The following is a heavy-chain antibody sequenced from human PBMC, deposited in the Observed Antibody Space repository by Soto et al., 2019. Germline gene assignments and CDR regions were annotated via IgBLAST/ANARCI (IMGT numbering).Heavy chain of an antibody. CDR2: ISAYNGNT. J-gene: IGHJ6*03. V-gene: IGHV1-18*01. CDR3: ARESITGTTHYYYYMDV. Sequence: QVQLVQSGAEVKKPGASVKVSCKASGYTFTSYGISWVRQAPGQGLEWMGWISAYNGNTNYAQKLQGRVTMTTDTSTSTDYMELRSLRSDDTAVYYCARESITGTTHYYYYMDVWGKGTTVTVSS. CDR1: GYTFTSYG. D-gene: IGHD1-7*01.